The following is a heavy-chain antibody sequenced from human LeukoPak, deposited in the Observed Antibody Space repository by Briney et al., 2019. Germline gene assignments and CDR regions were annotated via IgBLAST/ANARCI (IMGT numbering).Heavy chain of an antibody. D-gene: IGHD6-13*01. V-gene: IGHV4-59*08. Sequence: LETLSLTCTVSGASISSYYWTWIRQPPGKGLEWIGYLSYRGSTNYRTTNYNPSLRSRVTISEDTSQKQFSLELSSVTAADTAVYYCARGIADRYNWFDPWGQGILVTVSS. CDR1: GASISSYY. CDR3: ARGIADRYNWFDP. J-gene: IGHJ5*02. CDR2: LSYRGSTNYRTT.